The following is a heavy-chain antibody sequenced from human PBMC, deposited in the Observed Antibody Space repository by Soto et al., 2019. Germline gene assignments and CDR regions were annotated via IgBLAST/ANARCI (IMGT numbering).Heavy chain of an antibody. V-gene: IGHV4-59*01. CDR2: IYYSGTS. Sequence: PSETLSLTCTVSGGTFSSYYWSWIRQPPGKALEWIGYIYYSGTSSYNPSLKSRVTISVDTSKSQFSLKLSSVTAADTAVYYCARVAQVVRPYYMDVWGKGTTVTVSS. CDR3: ARVAQVVRPYYMDV. D-gene: IGHD6-6*01. J-gene: IGHJ6*03. CDR1: GGTFSSYY.